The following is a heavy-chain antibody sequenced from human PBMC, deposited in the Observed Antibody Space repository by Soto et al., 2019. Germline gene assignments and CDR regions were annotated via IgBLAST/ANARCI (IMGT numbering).Heavy chain of an antibody. CDR3: ARDARYYDSSGYYPPDAFDI. V-gene: IGHV1-69*13. J-gene: IGHJ3*02. CDR1: GGTFSSYA. D-gene: IGHD3-22*01. CDR2: IIPIFGTA. Sequence: SVKVSFKASGGTFSSYAISWVRQAPGQGLEWMGGIIPIFGTANYAQKFQGRVTITADESTSTAYMELSSLRSEDTAVYYCARDARYYDSSGYYPPDAFDIWGQGTMVTVSS.